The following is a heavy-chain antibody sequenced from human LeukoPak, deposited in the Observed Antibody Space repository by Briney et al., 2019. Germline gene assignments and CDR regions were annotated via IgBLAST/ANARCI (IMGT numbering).Heavy chain of an antibody. J-gene: IGHJ6*03. Sequence: NPSETLSLTCTVSGGSISSSSYYWGWIRQPPGKGLEWIGSIYYSGSTYYNPSLKSRVTISVDTSKNQFSLKLSSVTAADTAVYYCARLSKGIQLSGRRYYYYYYMDVWGKGTTVTVSS. D-gene: IGHD5-18*01. CDR3: ARLSKGIQLSGRRYYYYYYMDV. CDR2: IYYSGST. CDR1: GGSISSSSYY. V-gene: IGHV4-39*07.